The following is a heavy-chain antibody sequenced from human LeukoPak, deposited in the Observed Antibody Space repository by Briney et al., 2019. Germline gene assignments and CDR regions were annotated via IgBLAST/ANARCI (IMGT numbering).Heavy chain of an antibody. Sequence: GRSLRLSCAASGFSFRFSNMNWVRQAPGKGLEWVSSMSGSVGSTYYAGSVTGRCTISRDNSKNTLYMQMNSLRAEDTAVYYCAKDPPKRYFDFFDHAPSTGYWGQGTLVTVSS. D-gene: IGHD3-9*01. CDR3: AKDPPKRYFDFFDHAPSTGY. J-gene: IGHJ4*02. V-gene: IGHV3-23*01. CDR1: GFSFRFSN. CDR2: MSGSVGST.